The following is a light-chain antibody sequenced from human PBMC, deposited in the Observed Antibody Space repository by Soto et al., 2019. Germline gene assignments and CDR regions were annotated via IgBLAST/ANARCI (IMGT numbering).Light chain of an antibody. CDR2: AAS. CDR3: QQSYSTPRT. Sequence: IHLTQSPSSLSASVGDRVTITFRASQSISSYLNWYQQKPGKAPKLLIYAASSLQSGVPSRFSGSGSGTDFTLTISSLQPEDFATYYCQQSYSTPRTFGQGTKVDI. CDR1: QSISSY. V-gene: IGKV1-39*01. J-gene: IGKJ1*01.